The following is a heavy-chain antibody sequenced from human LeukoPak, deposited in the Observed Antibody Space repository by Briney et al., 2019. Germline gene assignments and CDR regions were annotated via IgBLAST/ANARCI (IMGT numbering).Heavy chain of an antibody. V-gene: IGHV3-21*06. CDR3: ARWYSSGWYSDY. CDR1: GFSFSTYS. D-gene: IGHD6-19*01. Sequence: PGGSLRLSCAASGFSFSTYSMIWVRQAPGKGLEWVSSVRGTSEYIYYADSVRGRFTISRDNAKNTVYLQMNSLRAEDTAVYYCARWYSSGWYSDYWGQGTLVTVSS. CDR2: VRGTSEYI. J-gene: IGHJ4*02.